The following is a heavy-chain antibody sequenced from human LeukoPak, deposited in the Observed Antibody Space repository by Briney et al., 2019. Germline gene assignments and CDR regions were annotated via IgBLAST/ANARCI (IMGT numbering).Heavy chain of an antibody. Sequence: ASVKVSCKASGYTFTTHGISWVRQAPGQGLEWMGWISGYNGDTNVAQNLQGRVTMTTDTSTSTAYMELRSLRSDDTAVYYCARGGYDILTGYYPFDYWGQGTLVTVSS. CDR3: ARGGYDILTGYYPFDY. J-gene: IGHJ4*02. D-gene: IGHD3-9*01. CDR1: GYTFTTHG. V-gene: IGHV1-18*01. CDR2: ISGYNGDT.